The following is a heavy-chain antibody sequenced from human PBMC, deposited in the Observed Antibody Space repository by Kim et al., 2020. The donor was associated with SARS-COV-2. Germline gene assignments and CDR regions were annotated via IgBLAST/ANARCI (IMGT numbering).Heavy chain of an antibody. V-gene: IGHV3-30*03. CDR3: AREDRRFSKGREVKAAFDT. Sequence: GGSLRLSCAASGFTFSYYWMHWVRQAPGKGLEWVSVISYDGSAKYYSDSVKGRFTISRDNAKNTLYLQMNSLRVEDTAVYFCAREDRRFSKGREVKAAFDTWGQGTMVTVSS. CDR2: ISYDGSAK. CDR1: GFTFSYYW. D-gene: IGHD3-10*01. J-gene: IGHJ3*02.